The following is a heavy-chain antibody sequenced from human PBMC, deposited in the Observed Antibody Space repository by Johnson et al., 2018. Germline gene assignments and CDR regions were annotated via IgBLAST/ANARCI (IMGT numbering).Heavy chain of an antibody. V-gene: IGHV1-69*12. CDR1: GGTFSGNA. CDR3: ASQFRDDNRGPNYWYFYL. CDR2: FIPIFGTA. J-gene: IGHJ2*01. Sequence: QVQLVQSGAAVKKPGSSVKVSCTASGGTFSGNAISWVRQAPGQGLEWMGGFIPIFGTAIYAQKFQGRVTITADGSTSTAYLDLSSLRSEDKAIYFWASQFRDDNRGPNYWYFYLWGRGTLITVSS. D-gene: IGHD3-22*01.